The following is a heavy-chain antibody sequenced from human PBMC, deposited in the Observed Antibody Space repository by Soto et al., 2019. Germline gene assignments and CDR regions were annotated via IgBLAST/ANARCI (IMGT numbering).Heavy chain of an antibody. Sequence: QVQLVGSGGDLVKPGGSLRLSCVVSGFSLSDYYMGWLRQAPGQGLEWVGYISSSGTSTFNVDSVKGRLTISRDNAKNSLFLQMESVKVEDTGMYYCARVVGRRFLDYWGQGTLVTVSP. CDR2: ISSSGTST. CDR1: GFSLSDYY. V-gene: IGHV3-11*01. J-gene: IGHJ4*02. CDR3: ARVVGRRFLDY. D-gene: IGHD1-1*01.